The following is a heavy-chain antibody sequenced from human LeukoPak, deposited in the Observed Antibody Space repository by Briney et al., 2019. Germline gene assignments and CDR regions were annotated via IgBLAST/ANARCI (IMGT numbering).Heavy chain of an antibody. CDR3: ARDLTMVRGGNAFDI. D-gene: IGHD3-10*01. J-gene: IGHJ3*02. V-gene: IGHV1-18*01. Sequence: EASVKVSCKASGYTFTSYGISWVRQAPGQGLEWMGWISAYNGNTNYAQKLQGRVTMTTDTSTSTAYMELRSLRSEDTAVYYCARDLTMVRGGNAFDIWGQGTMVTVSS. CDR1: GYTFTSYG. CDR2: ISAYNGNT.